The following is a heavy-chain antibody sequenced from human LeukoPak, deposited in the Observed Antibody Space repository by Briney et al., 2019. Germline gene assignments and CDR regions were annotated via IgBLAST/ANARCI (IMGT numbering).Heavy chain of an antibody. CDR3: ARDNWGSLEY. CDR2: DSNNGNI. V-gene: IGHV4-59*11. D-gene: IGHD7-27*01. Sequence: SETLSLTCTVSGSSISSHSWGWVRQPPGQGLEWIGYDSNNGNINYNPALKSRVTISVDTSKRQFSLKLSSVTAADTAIYYCARDNWGSLEYWGQGTLVTVSS. CDR1: GSSISSHS. J-gene: IGHJ4*02.